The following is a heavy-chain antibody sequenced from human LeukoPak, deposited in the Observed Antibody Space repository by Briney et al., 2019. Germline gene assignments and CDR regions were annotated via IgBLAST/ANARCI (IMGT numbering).Heavy chain of an antibody. Sequence: GGSLRLSCVGSGFTFRSYGMHWVRQAPGKGLEWVAFIRHDGSKKFYADSVKGRFTISRDNAKNSLYLQMNSLRAEDTAVYYCARDSRYSSSSPFDYWGQGTLVTVSS. D-gene: IGHD6-6*01. CDR2: IRHDGSKK. V-gene: IGHV3-30*02. CDR1: GFTFRSYG. CDR3: ARDSRYSSSSPFDY. J-gene: IGHJ4*02.